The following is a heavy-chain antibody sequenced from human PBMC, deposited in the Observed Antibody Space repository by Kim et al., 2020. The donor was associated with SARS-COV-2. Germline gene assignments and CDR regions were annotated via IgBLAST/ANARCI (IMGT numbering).Heavy chain of an antibody. CDR2: ISSSSSYI. J-gene: IGHJ6*02. Sequence: GGSLRLSCAASGFTFSSYSMNWVRQAPGKGLEWVSSISSSSSYIYYADSVKGRFTISRDNAKNSLYLQMNSLRAEDTAVYYCARDAPSPRYYDILTAYYGMDVWGQGTTVTVSS. CDR1: GFTFSSYS. V-gene: IGHV3-21*01. D-gene: IGHD3-9*01. CDR3: ARDAPSPRYYDILTAYYGMDV.